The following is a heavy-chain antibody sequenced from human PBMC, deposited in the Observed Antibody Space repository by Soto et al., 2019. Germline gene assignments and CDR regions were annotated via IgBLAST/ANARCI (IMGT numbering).Heavy chain of an antibody. V-gene: IGHV3-30*18. Sequence: GGSLRLSCAASGFTVSSYGMHWVRQAPGKGLEWVAVISYDGSNKYYADSVKGRFTISRDNSKNTLYLQMNSLRAEDTAVYYCANIVVVTATPGEDAFDIWGQGTMVTISS. CDR1: GFTVSSYG. J-gene: IGHJ3*02. D-gene: IGHD2-21*02. CDR2: ISYDGSNK. CDR3: ANIVVVTATPGEDAFDI.